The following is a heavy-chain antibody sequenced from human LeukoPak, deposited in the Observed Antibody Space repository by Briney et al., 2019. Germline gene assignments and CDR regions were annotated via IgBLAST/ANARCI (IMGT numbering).Heavy chain of an antibody. CDR2: IIPIFGTA. J-gene: IGHJ6*03. CDR1: GYTFTGYY. Sequence: GASVKVSCKASGYTFTGYYMHWVRQAPGQGLEWMGGIIPIFGTANYAQKFQGRVTITADKSTSTAYMELSSLRSEDTAVYYCAREVEMATITSYYYYMDVWGKGTAVTVSS. D-gene: IGHD5-24*01. CDR3: AREVEMATITSYYYYMDV. V-gene: IGHV1-69*06.